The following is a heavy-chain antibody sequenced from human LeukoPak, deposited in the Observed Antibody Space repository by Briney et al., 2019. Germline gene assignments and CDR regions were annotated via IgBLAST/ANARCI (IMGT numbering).Heavy chain of an antibody. D-gene: IGHD2-21*02. V-gene: IGHV3-7*03. CDR2: IKQDGSEK. Sequence: GGSLRLSCAASGFTFSSYWMSWVRQAPGKGLEWVANIKQDGSEKYYVDSVKGRFTISRDNARNSLYLQMNSLRAKDTAVYYCARDPPYCGGDCYSDYWGQGTLVTVSS. J-gene: IGHJ4*02. CDR1: GFTFSSYW. CDR3: ARDPPYCGGDCYSDY.